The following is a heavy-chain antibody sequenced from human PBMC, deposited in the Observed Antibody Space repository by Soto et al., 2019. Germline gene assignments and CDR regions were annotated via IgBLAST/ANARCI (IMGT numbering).Heavy chain of an antibody. CDR1: GGSISSGDYY. CDR2: IYYSGST. V-gene: IGHV4-30-4*01. CDR3: ARDSRTYYDILTGYWTSYYFDY. J-gene: IGHJ4*02. D-gene: IGHD3-9*01. Sequence: SETLSLTCTVSGGSISSGDYYWSWIRQPPGKGLEWIGYIYYSGSTYYNPSLKSRVTISVDTSKNQFSLKLSSVTAADTAVYYCARDSRTYYDILTGYWTSYYFDYWGQGTLVTVSS.